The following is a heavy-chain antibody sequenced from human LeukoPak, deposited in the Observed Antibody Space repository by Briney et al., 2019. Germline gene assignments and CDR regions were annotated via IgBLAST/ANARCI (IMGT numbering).Heavy chain of an antibody. CDR2: INWNGGST. CDR1: GFTFDDYG. D-gene: IGHD5-12*01. Sequence: GGSLRLSCAASGFTFDDYGMSWVRQAPGKGLEWVSGINWNGGSTGYADSVKGRFTISRDNAKNSLYLQMNSLRAEDTALYYCAKDGQYSAPDYWGQGTLVTVSS. J-gene: IGHJ4*02. V-gene: IGHV3-20*04. CDR3: AKDGQYSAPDY.